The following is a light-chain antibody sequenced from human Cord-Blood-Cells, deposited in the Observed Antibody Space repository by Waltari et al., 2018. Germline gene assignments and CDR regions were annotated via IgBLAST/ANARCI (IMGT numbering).Light chain of an antibody. Sequence: AIRMTQPPSSSPASQGDRVTITCRASQGISSYLAWYQQKPGKAPKLLIYAAATLQSGVPSRFSGSGSGTDFTLTISCLQSEDFATYYCQQYYSYPRTFGQGTKVEIK. CDR2: AAA. CDR1: QGISSY. V-gene: IGKV1-8*01. J-gene: IGKJ1*01. CDR3: QQYYSYPRT.